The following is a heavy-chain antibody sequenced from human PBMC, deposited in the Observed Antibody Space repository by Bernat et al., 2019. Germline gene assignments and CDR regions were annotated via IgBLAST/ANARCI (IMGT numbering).Heavy chain of an antibody. CDR2: INPDSAGT. J-gene: IGHJ5*02. CDR1: GYTFTSYC. CDR3: ARGPHNYYASEGRFDP. V-gene: IGHV1-2*02. D-gene: IGHD3-10*01. Sequence: QVQLVQSGAEVKTPGASVKVSCKASGYTFTSYCIHWVRQAPGQGLEWMGWINPDSAGTNFAQIFQGRVTMTRDTSISTTYMELSSLRSDDTALYYCARGPHNYYASEGRFDPWGQGTLVTVSS.